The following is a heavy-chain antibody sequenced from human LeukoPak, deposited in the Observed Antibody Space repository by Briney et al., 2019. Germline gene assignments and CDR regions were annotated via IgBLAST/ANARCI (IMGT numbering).Heavy chain of an antibody. J-gene: IGHJ3*02. CDR2: INHSGST. D-gene: IGHD3-10*01. V-gene: IGHV4-34*01. Sequence: SETLSLTCAVYGGSFSDYYWNWIRQPPGKGLEWIGEINHSGSTNYSPSLKSRVTISVDTSNNQFSLKLNSVTAADTAVYYCAKSNGYGLVDIWGQGTMVTVSS. CDR3: AKSNGYGLVDI. CDR1: GGSFSDYY.